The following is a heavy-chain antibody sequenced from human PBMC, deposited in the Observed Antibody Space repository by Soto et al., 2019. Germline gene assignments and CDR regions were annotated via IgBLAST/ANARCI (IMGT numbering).Heavy chain of an antibody. CDR2: IDHTGAT. Sequence: SETLFLTCTVSGVSISTAGYYWSWIRQHPGLGQERIGYIDHTGATDHDPSLKSRVTISVDTSKNQFSLRLTSVTAADTAVYYCARYVSSLVLGPENYYGLDVWGRGTTVTVSS. CDR3: ARYVSSLVLGPENYYGLDV. J-gene: IGHJ6*02. D-gene: IGHD7-27*01. CDR1: GVSISTAGYY. V-gene: IGHV4-31*03.